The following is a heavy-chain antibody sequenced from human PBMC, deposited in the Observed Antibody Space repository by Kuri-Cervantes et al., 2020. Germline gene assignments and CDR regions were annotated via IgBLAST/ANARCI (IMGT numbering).Heavy chain of an antibody. CDR1: GGSISSYY. Sequence: SETLSLTCTVSGGSISSYYWSWIRQPAGKGLEWIGRIYTSGSTNYNPSLKSRVTISVDKSKNQFSLKLSSVTAADTAMYYCARQSRWGRANYFDYWGQGTLVTVSS. CDR3: ARQSRWGRANYFDY. V-gene: IGHV4-4*07. J-gene: IGHJ4*02. CDR2: IYTSGST. D-gene: IGHD7-27*01.